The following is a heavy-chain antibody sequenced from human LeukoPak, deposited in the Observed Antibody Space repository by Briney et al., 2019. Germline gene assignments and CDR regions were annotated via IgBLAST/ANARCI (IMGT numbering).Heavy chain of an antibody. CDR2: IYYSGST. Sequence: PSETLSLTCTVSGGSVSSGSYYWSWIRQPPGKGLEWIGYIYYSGSTNYNPSLKSRVTISVDTSKNQFSLKFNSVTAADTAVFYCARYHDSSGYLDFWGQGTLVIVSS. CDR1: GGSVSSGSYY. CDR3: ARYHDSSGYLDF. D-gene: IGHD3-22*01. V-gene: IGHV4-61*01. J-gene: IGHJ4*02.